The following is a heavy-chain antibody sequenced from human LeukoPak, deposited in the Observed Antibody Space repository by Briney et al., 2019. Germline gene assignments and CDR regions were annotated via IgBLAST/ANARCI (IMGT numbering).Heavy chain of an antibody. CDR3: ARGVGSGSRLRAGDY. Sequence: GGSLRLSCAASGFTFNTYTMNWVRQAPGKGLEWVSYISGSSGIIDYADSVRGRFTISRDNAKNSLYLQMNSLRAEDTAVYYCARGVGSGSRLRAGDYWGQGTLVTASS. D-gene: IGHD1-26*01. V-gene: IGHV3-48*01. J-gene: IGHJ4*02. CDR1: GFTFNTYT. CDR2: ISGSSGII.